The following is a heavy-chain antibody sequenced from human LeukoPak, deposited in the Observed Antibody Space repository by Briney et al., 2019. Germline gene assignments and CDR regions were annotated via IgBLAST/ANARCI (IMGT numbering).Heavy chain of an antibody. V-gene: IGHV4-59*01. CDR3: AREGYYYGSGPLNWFDP. Sequence: SETLSLTCTVSGGSISSYYWSWIRQPPGKGLEWIGYIYYSGSTNYNPSLKSRVTISVDTSKNQFSLKLSSVTAADTAVYYCAREGYYYGSGPLNWFDPWGQGTLVTVSS. CDR2: IYYSGST. J-gene: IGHJ5*02. D-gene: IGHD3-10*01. CDR1: GGSISSYY.